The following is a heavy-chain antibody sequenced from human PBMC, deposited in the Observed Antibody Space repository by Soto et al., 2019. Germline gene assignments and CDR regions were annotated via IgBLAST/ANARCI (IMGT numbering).Heavy chain of an antibody. CDR2: LYYSGST. J-gene: IGHJ4*02. V-gene: IGHV4-30-4*01. Sequence: PSETLSLTCTVSGGSISSGGYYGSWSRQPPGKGLEWIGYLYYSGSTYYNPSLKSRVTISVDTSKNQFSLKLSSVTAADTDVYYCDRGADYYDSSGYYRPFDYWGQGTLVTVSS. D-gene: IGHD3-22*01. CDR1: GGSISSGGYY. CDR3: DRGADYYDSSGYYRPFDY.